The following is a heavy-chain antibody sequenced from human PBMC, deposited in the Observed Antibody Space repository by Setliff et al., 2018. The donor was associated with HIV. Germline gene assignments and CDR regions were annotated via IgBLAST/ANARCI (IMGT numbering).Heavy chain of an antibody. D-gene: IGHD6-19*01. V-gene: IGHV4-59*01. J-gene: IGHJ4*02. CDR2: IYYSGST. CDR1: GGSISSDY. CDR3: ARRRGQKATGWYYFDF. Sequence: PSETLSLTCTVSGGSISSDYWSWIRQPPGKGLEWIGYIYYSGSTNYNPSLKSRVTISVATSKNQFSLKLNSVTTADTAVYYCARRRGQKATGWYYFDFWGQGALVTVSS.